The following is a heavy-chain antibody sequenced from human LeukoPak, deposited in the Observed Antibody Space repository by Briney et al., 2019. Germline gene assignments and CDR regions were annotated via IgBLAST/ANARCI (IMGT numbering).Heavy chain of an antibody. J-gene: IGHJ5*02. Sequence: SETLSLTCTVSGGSISSYYWSWIRQPPGKGLEWIGYIYYSGRTNYNPSLKSRVTISVDTSKNQFSLKLSSVTAADTAVYYCARREDYGDYGGDNWFDPWGQGTLVIVSA. CDR1: GGSISSYY. CDR2: IYYSGRT. D-gene: IGHD4-17*01. CDR3: ARREDYGDYGGDNWFDP. V-gene: IGHV4-59*08.